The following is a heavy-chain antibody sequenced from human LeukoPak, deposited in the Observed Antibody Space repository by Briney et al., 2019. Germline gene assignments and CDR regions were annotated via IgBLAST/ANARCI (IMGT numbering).Heavy chain of an antibody. CDR3: AKGATFDY. CDR2: ISWNSGSM. J-gene: IGHJ4*02. V-gene: IGHV3-9*01. Sequence: GRSLRLSCAASGFTFDDYAMHWVRQAPGKGLEWVSGISWNSGSMGYADSVKGRFTISRDNAKNSLYLQMNSLRAEDTALYYCAKGATFDYWGQGTLVTVSS. CDR1: GFTFDDYA.